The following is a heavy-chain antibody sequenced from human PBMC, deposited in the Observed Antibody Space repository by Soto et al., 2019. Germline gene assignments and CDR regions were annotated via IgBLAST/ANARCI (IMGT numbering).Heavy chain of an antibody. J-gene: IGHJ5*02. CDR1: GYTFTSYY. CDR3: AREGAVVVVITGLDNYNWFDP. D-gene: IGHD3-22*01. CDR2: INPSGGST. Sequence: QVQLVQSGAEVKKPGASVKVSCKASGYTFTSYYMHWVRQAPGQGLEWMGIINPSGGSTSYAQKFKGRVTMTRDPSTSTVYMELSSLRSEDTAVYYCAREGAVVVVITGLDNYNWFDPWGQGTLVTVSS. V-gene: IGHV1-46*01.